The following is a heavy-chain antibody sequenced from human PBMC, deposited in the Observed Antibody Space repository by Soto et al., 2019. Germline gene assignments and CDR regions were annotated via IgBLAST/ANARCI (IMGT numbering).Heavy chain of an antibody. Sequence: SGPTLVNPTQTLTLTRTFSGFSLNTRGVSVSWVRQSPGKALEWLALLDWEDDSYFSTSLKTGLSVSGDPSKNQVVLTLTNVDPVDTGTYFCARVVGPGSFLNFYFANWGPGTLVTVSS. V-gene: IGHV2-70*20. CDR3: ARVVGPGSFLNFYFAN. J-gene: IGHJ4*02. D-gene: IGHD3-10*01. CDR1: GFSLNTRGVS. CDR2: LDWEDDS.